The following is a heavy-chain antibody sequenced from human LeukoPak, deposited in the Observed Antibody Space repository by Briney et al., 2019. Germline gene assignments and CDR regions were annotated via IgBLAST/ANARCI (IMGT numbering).Heavy chain of an antibody. CDR2: IYTNGST. J-gene: IGHJ6*03. D-gene: IGHD5-18*01. V-gene: IGHV4-61*02. Sequence: SETLSLTCTVSGGSISSGSYYWSWIRQPAGKGLEWIGRIYTNGSTNYNPSLKSRVTISVDTSKNQFSLKLSSVTAADTAVYYCAATAIFGGAYYYYYYMDVWGKGTTVTVSS. CDR1: GGSISSGSYY. CDR3: AATAIFGGAYYYYYYMDV.